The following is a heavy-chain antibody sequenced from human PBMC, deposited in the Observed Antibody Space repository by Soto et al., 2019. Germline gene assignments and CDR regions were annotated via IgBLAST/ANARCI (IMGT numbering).Heavy chain of an antibody. Sequence: EVQLLESGGGLVQPGGSLRLSCAASGFTFSSYAMSWVRQAPGKGLEWVSAISGSGGSTYYEDSVKGRFTISRDNSKNTLYLKMNSLRAEDTAVYYCAKDHRSGSGYDSGFDYYYYYGMDVWGQGTTVTVSS. D-gene: IGHD5-12*01. CDR2: ISGSGGST. J-gene: IGHJ6*02. CDR1: GFTFSSYA. CDR3: AKDHRSGSGYDSGFDYYYYYGMDV. V-gene: IGHV3-23*01.